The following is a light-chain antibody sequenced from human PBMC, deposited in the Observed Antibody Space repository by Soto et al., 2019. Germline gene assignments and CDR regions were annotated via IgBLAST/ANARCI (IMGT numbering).Light chain of an antibody. V-gene: IGLV6-57*04. CDR3: QSYDSINLWV. Sequence: NFMLTQPHSVSESPGKTVTIACTRSSGRIASNYVQWYQLRPVSAPTTVLFEDNQSPSGVPDRFSASIDSSSNSAFLTISGLKTDDEADYYCQSYDSINLWVFGGGTQLTVL. J-gene: IGLJ3*02. CDR2: EDN. CDR1: SGRIASNY.